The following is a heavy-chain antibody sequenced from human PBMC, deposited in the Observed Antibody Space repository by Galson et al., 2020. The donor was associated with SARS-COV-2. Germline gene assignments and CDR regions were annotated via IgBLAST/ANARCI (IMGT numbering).Heavy chain of an antibody. J-gene: IGHJ6*02. V-gene: IGHV1-46*03. Sequence: ASVKVSCKASGYTFTNYYMHWVRQAPGRGLEWMGIINPSGGTKDYAQKFQGRVTMTRDTSTSTVYMELSSLRSEDTAVYYCAREYYYDSSEDYYGIDVWGQGTTVTVSS. CDR2: INPSGGTK. CDR1: GYTFTNYY. CDR3: AREYYYDSSEDYYGIDV. D-gene: IGHD3-22*01.